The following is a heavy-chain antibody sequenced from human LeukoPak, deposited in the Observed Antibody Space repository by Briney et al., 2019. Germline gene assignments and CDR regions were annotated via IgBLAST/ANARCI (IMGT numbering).Heavy chain of an antibody. J-gene: IGHJ4*02. CDR2: IRSKDYGGTI. Sequence: GGSLRLSCTASGFTFGDYAMSWFRQAPGKGLEWVGFIRSKDYGGTIEYAASVKGRFTISRDDSKNTLYLQMNSLKTEDTAVYYCTTDVDIVATINYWGQGTLVTVSS. CDR3: TTDVDIVATINY. CDR1: GFTFGDYA. V-gene: IGHV3-49*03. D-gene: IGHD5-12*01.